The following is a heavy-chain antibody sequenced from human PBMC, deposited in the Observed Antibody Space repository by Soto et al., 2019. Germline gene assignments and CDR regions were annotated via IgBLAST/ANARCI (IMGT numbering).Heavy chain of an antibody. V-gene: IGHV1-24*01. Sequence: ASVKVSWKVSGYTLTELSMHWVRQAPGKGLEWMGGFDPEDGETIYAQKFQGRVTMTEDTSTDTAYMELRSLRSEDMAVYYCALGERGSFDYWGQGTLVNVSS. CDR3: ALGERGSFDY. D-gene: IGHD3-10*01. J-gene: IGHJ4*02. CDR1: GYTLTELS. CDR2: FDPEDGET.